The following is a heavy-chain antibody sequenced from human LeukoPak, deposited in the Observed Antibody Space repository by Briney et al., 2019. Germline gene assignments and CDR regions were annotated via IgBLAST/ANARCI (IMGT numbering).Heavy chain of an antibody. J-gene: IGHJ5*02. CDR2: INGDNVNT. V-gene: IGHV1-3*01. Sequence: EASVKVSCKASGYTFTTYAMHWVRQAPGQRLEWMGWINGDNVNTKYSQKFQGRVTITRDTSAYTAYMELRSLRSADTAVYSCARAPSDILTGYSLNWFDPWGQGTLVTVSS. CDR3: ARAPSDILTGYSLNWFDP. CDR1: GYTFTTYA. D-gene: IGHD3-9*01.